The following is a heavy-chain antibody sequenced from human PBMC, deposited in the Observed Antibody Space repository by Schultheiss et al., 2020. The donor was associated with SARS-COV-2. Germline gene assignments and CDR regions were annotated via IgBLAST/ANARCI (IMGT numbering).Heavy chain of an antibody. D-gene: IGHD5-12*01. V-gene: IGHV3-23*01. CDR1: GFTFSSYG. J-gene: IGHJ4*02. CDR3: ASGGYDYGFDY. CDR2: ISGSGGST. Sequence: GGSLRLSCAASGFTFSSYGMHWVRQAPGKGLEWVSAISGSGGSTYYADSVKGRFTISRDNSKNTLYLQMNSLRAEDTAVYYCASGGYDYGFDYWGQGTLVTVSS.